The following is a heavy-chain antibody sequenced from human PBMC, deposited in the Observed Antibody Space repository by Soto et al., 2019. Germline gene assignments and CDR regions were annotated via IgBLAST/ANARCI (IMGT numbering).Heavy chain of an antibody. CDR1: GFTFSSYS. D-gene: IGHD3-10*01. V-gene: IGHV3-48*02. CDR3: ARDYHGSGSSPDYFDY. CDR2: ISSSTSII. J-gene: IGHJ4*02. Sequence: EVQLVESGGGLVQPGGSLRLSCAASGFTFSSYSMNWLRQAPGKGLEWVSYISSSTSIIYYADSVKGRFTISRDNAKDSLYLQMGSLRDEDTAVYFCARDYHGSGSSPDYFDYWGQGTLVTVSS.